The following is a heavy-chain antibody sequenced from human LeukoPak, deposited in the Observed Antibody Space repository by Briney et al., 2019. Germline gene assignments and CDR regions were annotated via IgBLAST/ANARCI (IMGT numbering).Heavy chain of an antibody. J-gene: IGHJ4*02. D-gene: IGHD6-25*01. V-gene: IGHV3-23*01. CDR1: GFTFSINA. CDR3: VKRQANSGGPFDY. CDR2: MTNNGGST. Sequence: GGSLRLSCAASGFTFSINAMNWVRQAPGKGLEWVSTMTNNGGSTSYADSAKGRFTISRDNSKNTLYLQMNNLTAEDTAVYYCVKRQANSGGPFDYWGQGTLVTVSS.